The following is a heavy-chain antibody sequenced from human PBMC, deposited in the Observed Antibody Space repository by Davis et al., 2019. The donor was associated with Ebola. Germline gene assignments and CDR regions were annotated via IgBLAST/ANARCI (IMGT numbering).Heavy chain of an antibody. Sequence: GESLKISCAASGFTFSNAWMSWVRQAPGKGLEWVGRIKTKTDSGTTDYAAPVKGRFTISRDDSKNTLYLQMNSLKTEDTAVYYCTTHAFLEWLLCFIRWGQGTLVTVSS. CDR3: TTHAFLEWLLCFIR. V-gene: IGHV3-15*01. CDR2: IKTKTDSGTT. CDR1: GFTFSNAW. D-gene: IGHD3-3*01. J-gene: IGHJ4*02.